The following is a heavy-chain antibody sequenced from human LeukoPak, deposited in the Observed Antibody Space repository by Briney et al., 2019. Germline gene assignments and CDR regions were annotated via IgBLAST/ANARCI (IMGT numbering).Heavy chain of an antibody. CDR1: GFTFSSYS. Sequence: GGSLRLSCAASGFTFSSYSMNWVRQAPGKGLEWVSSISSSSSYIYYADSVKGRFTISRDNAKNSLYLQMNSLRAEDTAVYYCAGEYVDGGYYYGMDVWGQGTTVTVSS. V-gene: IGHV3-21*01. D-gene: IGHD3-16*01. CDR3: AGEYVDGGYYYGMDV. J-gene: IGHJ6*02. CDR2: ISSSSSYI.